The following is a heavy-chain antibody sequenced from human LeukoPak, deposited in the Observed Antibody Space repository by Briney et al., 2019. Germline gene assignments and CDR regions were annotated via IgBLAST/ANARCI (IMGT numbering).Heavy chain of an antibody. CDR1: GFTFSSYG. CDR3: AKGSRKYGDYSDY. V-gene: IGHV3-30*18. J-gene: IGHJ4*02. CDR2: ISYDGSNK. Sequence: GGSLRLSCAASGFTFSSYGMHWVRQAPGKGLEWVAVISYDGSNKYYADSVKGRFTISRDNSKNTLYLQMNSLRAEDTAVYYCAKGSRKYGDYSDYWGQGTLVTVSS. D-gene: IGHD4-17*01.